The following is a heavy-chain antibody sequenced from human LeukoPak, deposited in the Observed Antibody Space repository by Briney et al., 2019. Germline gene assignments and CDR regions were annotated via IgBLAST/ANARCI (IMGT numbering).Heavy chain of an antibody. D-gene: IGHD3-10*01. CDR3: ASTSKYIGSGRDDSFDI. V-gene: IGHV4-30-4*01. J-gene: IGHJ3*02. Sequence: SETLSLTCTVSGGSISTGGYYWSWIRQPPGKGLEWIGYISYSGDTYYTPSLKSRLSISVDRSKSQFSLKMSSVTAADTALYYCASTSKYIGSGRDDSFDIWGQGTMVTVSS. CDR1: GGSISTGGYY. CDR2: ISYSGDT.